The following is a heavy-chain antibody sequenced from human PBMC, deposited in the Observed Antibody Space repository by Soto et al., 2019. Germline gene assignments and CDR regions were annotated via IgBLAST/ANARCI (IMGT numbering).Heavy chain of an antibody. V-gene: IGHV4-39*07. J-gene: IGHJ4*02. CDR2: IYYSGTT. CDR3: ARDHPHSYGIYYFDY. D-gene: IGHD5-18*01. Sequence: SETLSLTCTVSGDSITSNSYFWAWIRQPPGKGLEWIGSIYYSGTTYYNPSLKSRVTISVDRSKNQVSLKLTSVTAADTAVYYCARDHPHSYGIYYFDYWGQGTLVTVSS. CDR1: GDSITSNSYF.